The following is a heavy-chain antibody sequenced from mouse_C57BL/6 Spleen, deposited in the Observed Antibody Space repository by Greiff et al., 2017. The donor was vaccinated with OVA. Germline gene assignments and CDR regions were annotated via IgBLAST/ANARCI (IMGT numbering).Heavy chain of an antibody. CDR3: ARGGFYYGSSQDWYFDV. Sequence: QVQLQQSGPELVKPGASVKISCKASGYAFSSSWMNWVKQRPGKGLEWIGRIYPGDGDTNYNGKFKGKATLTADKSSSTAYMQLSSLTSEDSAVYFCARGGFYYGSSQDWYFDVWGTGTTVTVSS. CDR2: IYPGDGDT. D-gene: IGHD1-1*01. J-gene: IGHJ1*03. V-gene: IGHV1-82*01. CDR1: GYAFSSSW.